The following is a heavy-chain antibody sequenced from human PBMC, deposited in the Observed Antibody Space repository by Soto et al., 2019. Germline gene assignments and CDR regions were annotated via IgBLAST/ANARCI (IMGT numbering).Heavy chain of an antibody. Sequence: SETLSLTCTVSGGSISSSSYYWGWIRQPPGKGLEWIGSIYYSGSTYYNPSLKSRVTISVDTSKNQFSLKLSSVTAADTAVYYCASPILTGYYARYYYGMDVWGQGTTVTVSS. J-gene: IGHJ6*02. V-gene: IGHV4-39*01. CDR3: ASPILTGYYARYYYGMDV. CDR1: GGSISSSSYY. D-gene: IGHD3-9*01. CDR2: IYYSGST.